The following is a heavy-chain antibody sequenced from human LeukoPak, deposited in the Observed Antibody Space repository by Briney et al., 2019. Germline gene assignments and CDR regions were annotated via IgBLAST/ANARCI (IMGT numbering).Heavy chain of an antibody. CDR2: ISGSGGST. CDR3: AKDGLWFGESDYYYYMDV. J-gene: IGHJ6*03. CDR1: GFTFSSYG. D-gene: IGHD3-10*01. Sequence: PGGSLRLSCAASGFTFSSYGMSWVRQAPGKGLEWVSAISGSGGSTYYADSVKGRFTISRDNSKNTLYLQMNSLRAEDTAVYYCAKDGLWFGESDYYYYMDVWGKGTTVTISS. V-gene: IGHV3-23*01.